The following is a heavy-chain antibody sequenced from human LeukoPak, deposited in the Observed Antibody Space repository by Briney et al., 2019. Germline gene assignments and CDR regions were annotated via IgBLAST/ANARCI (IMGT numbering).Heavy chain of an antibody. V-gene: IGHV3-11*05. J-gene: IGHJ4*02. CDR1: GFTFSDYY. Sequence: GGSLRLSCAASGFTFSDYYMSWIRQAPGKGLEWVSYISSSSSYTNYADSVKGRFTISRDDSRNTLYLQMNSLRGDDTAVYYCAKDVGKWESLHFFDYWGQGTLVTVSS. CDR3: AKDVGKWESLHFFDY. D-gene: IGHD1-26*01. CDR2: ISSSSSYT.